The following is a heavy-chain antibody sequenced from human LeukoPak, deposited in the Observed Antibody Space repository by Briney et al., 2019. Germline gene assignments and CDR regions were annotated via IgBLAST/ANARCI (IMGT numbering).Heavy chain of an antibody. V-gene: IGHV1-8*03. CDR2: MNPNTGNT. D-gene: IGHD6-13*01. CDR1: GYTFINYD. CDR3: ARGGAVAGHNWFDP. Sequence: ASVKVSCKASGYTFINYDINWVRQATGQGLDWMGWMNPNTGNTGYAQKFQGRATITRDTSTNTAYMELTGLTSEDTAVYYCARGGAVAGHNWFDPWGQGTLVTVSS. J-gene: IGHJ5*02.